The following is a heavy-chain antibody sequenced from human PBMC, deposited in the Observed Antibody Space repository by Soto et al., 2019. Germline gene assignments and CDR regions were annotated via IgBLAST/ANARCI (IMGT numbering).Heavy chain of an antibody. CDR1: GYPFTSYY. Sequence: GGSVKVSFKASGYPFTSYYMHWVRQAPGQGLEWMGIINPSGGSTSYAQKFQGRVTMTRDTSTSTVYMELSSLRSEDTAVYYCARDRVGAAGLWGQGTLVTVSS. V-gene: IGHV1-46*01. CDR2: INPSGGST. D-gene: IGHD6-13*01. CDR3: ARDRVGAAGL. J-gene: IGHJ4*02.